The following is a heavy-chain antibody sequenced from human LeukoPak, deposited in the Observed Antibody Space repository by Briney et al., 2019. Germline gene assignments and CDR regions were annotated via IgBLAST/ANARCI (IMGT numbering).Heavy chain of an antibody. CDR1: GGTFSSYA. V-gene: IGHV1-69*01. CDR3: ARDSPGIVVVPAAMKDYYYGMDV. D-gene: IGHD2-2*01. Sequence: SVKVSCKASGGTFSSYAIGWVRQAPGQGLEWMGGIIPIFGTANYAQKFQGRVTITADESTSTAYMELSSLRSEDTAVYYCARDSPGIVVVPAAMKDYYYGMDVWGQGTTVTVSS. J-gene: IGHJ6*02. CDR2: IIPIFGTA.